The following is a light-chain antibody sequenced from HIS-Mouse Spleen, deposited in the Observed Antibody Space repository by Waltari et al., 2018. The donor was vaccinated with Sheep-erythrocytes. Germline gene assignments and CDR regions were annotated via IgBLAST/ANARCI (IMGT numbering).Light chain of an antibody. CDR2: STN. CDR3: AAWDDSLNGYV. Sequence: QSVLTQPPSASGTPGQRVTIPCSGRSSNIGSTTVKWYHQLPGTAPKLLIYSTNQRPSGVPDRFSGSKSGTSASLAISGLQSEDEADYYCAAWDDSLNGYVFGTGTKVTVL. CDR1: SSNIGSTT. V-gene: IGLV1-44*01. J-gene: IGLJ1*01.